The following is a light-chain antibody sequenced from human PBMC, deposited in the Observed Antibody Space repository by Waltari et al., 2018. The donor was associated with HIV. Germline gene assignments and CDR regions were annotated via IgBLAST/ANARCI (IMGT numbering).Light chain of an antibody. CDR2: DVS. Sequence: SALTQPASASGSPGQSITLSCTGPSRDVGGYNYVSWYQQHPGKAPKLMIYDVSNRPSGVSNRFAGSKSGNTASLTISGLQAEDEADYYCSSYTSSSTLVFGGGTKLTVL. CDR3: SSYTSSSTLV. V-gene: IGLV2-14*03. CDR1: SRDVGGYNY. J-gene: IGLJ3*02.